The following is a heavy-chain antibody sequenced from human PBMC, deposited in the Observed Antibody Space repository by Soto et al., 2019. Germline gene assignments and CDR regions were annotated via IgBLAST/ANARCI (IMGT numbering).Heavy chain of an antibody. J-gene: IGHJ4*02. CDR1: FYSISSGYY. V-gene: IGHV4-38-2*02. Sequence: SETLSLTWTVSFYSISSGYYCAWSRPPPGKGLGWVGSIYHSGSTYYNPSLKSRVTISVGTSKNQFSLKLSSVTAADTAVYYCARDRGIVLMVYAIFPYFDSWGQGTPVTVSS. CDR3: ARDRGIVLMVYAIFPYFDS. CDR2: IYHSGST. D-gene: IGHD2-8*01.